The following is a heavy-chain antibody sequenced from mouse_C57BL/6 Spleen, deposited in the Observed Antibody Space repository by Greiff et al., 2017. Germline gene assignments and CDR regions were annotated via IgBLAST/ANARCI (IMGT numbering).Heavy chain of an antibody. CDR3: ARKKVYSNYEGFDY. J-gene: IGHJ2*01. Sequence: VQLQQPGAELVKPGASVKMSCKASGYTFTSYWITWVKQRPGQGLEWIGDIYPGSGSTNYNEKFKSKATLTVDTSSSTAYMQLSSLTSEDSAVYYCARKKVYSNYEGFDYWGQGTTLTVSS. D-gene: IGHD2-5*01. CDR1: GYTFTSYW. V-gene: IGHV1-55*01. CDR2: IYPGSGST.